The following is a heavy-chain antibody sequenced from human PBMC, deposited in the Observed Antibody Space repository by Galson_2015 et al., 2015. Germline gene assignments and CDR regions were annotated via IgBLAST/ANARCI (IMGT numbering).Heavy chain of an antibody. D-gene: IGHD2-15*01. V-gene: IGHV3-23*01. J-gene: IGHJ5*02. CDR3: AKEGYCSGGSCSYNWFDP. Sequence: YYADSVKGRFTISRDNSKNTLYLQMNSLRAEDTAVYYCAKEGYCSGGSCSYNWFDPWGQGTLVTVSS.